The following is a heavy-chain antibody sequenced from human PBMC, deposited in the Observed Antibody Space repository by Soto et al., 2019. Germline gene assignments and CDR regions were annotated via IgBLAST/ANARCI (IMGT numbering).Heavy chain of an antibody. Sequence: QVQLVQSGAEVKNPGASVKVSCKASGYTFTRYGIGWARQAPGQGLAWMGWINTYNGNTNYAQNVQGRVTLTTDPSTSTAYMELRSLRSNDTSIYYCAMVDVYVTPSPQDVWGQGTTVIVSS. J-gene: IGHJ6*02. CDR1: GYTFTRYG. CDR2: INTYNGNT. V-gene: IGHV1-18*01. D-gene: IGHD3-16*01. CDR3: AMVDVYVTPSPQDV.